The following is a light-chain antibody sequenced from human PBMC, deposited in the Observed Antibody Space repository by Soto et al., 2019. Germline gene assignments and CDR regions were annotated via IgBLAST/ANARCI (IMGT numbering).Light chain of an antibody. J-gene: IGKJ5*01. CDR2: YAS. CDR1: QSFSSY. CDR3: QQRSNWPPVIT. Sequence: EIVLTQSPATLSLSPGERATLSCRASQSFSSYLAWYQQKPGQAPRLLIYYASKRATGIPARFSGRGSGTDFTLTISSLEPEDFAVYYCQQRSNWPPVITFGQGTQLEIK. V-gene: IGKV3-11*01.